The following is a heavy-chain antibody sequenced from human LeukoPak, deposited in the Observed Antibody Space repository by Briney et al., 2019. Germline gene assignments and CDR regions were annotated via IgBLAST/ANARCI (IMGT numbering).Heavy chain of an antibody. CDR3: ARTHCSSTSCYPFFDY. CDR1: GYTFTGYY. CDR2: INPNSGGT. Sequence: VASVKVSCKASGYTFTGYYMYWVRQAPGQGLEWMGWINPNSGGTNYAQKLQGRVTMTRDTSISTAYVELSRLRSDDTAVYYCARTHCSSTSCYPFFDYWGQGILVTVSS. V-gene: IGHV1-2*02. D-gene: IGHD2-2*01. J-gene: IGHJ4*02.